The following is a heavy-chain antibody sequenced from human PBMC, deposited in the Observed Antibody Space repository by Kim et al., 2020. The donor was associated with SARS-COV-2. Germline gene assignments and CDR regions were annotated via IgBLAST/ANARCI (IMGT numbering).Heavy chain of an antibody. CDR3: ASIFGVVIGFNWFDP. V-gene: IGHV3-21*01. Sequence: GGSLRLSCAASGFTFSSYSMNWVRQAPGKGLEWVSSISSSSSYIYYADSVKGRFTISRDNAKNSLYLQMNSLRAEDTAVYYCASIFGVVIGFNWFDPWGQGTLVTVSS. J-gene: IGHJ5*02. CDR1: GFTFSSYS. D-gene: IGHD3-3*01. CDR2: ISSSSSYI.